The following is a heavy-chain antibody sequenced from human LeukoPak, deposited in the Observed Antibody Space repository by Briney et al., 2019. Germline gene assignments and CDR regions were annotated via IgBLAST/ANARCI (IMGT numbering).Heavy chain of an antibody. CDR1: GGSMTTHH. CDR3: ARLTRLSTSPDRYYLDY. Sequence: SETLSLTCTVSGGSMTTHHWNWIRQPPGKGLEWIGYIYTSGGTNYIPSLKGRVTISIDTSKNQFSLKLSSVTAADSAVYYCARLTRLSTSPDRYYLDYWGQGTLVTVSS. D-gene: IGHD6-6*01. J-gene: IGHJ4*02. CDR2: IYTSGGT. V-gene: IGHV4-4*09.